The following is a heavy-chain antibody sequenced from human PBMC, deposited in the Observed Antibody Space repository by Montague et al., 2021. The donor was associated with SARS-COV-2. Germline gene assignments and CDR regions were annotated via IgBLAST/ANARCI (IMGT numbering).Heavy chain of an antibody. J-gene: IGHJ5*02. Sequence: SETLSLTCAVYGGSFSNYYWSWIRQPPGEGLQWIGEIHHSEGTNYNPSPKIRVTISVDTSKNKLSLKLSPVTAADTAVYYCTRGRAICTLFFPHQRWFDPWGQGTLGNVSS. D-gene: IGHD3-9*01. CDR3: TRGRAICTLFFPHQRWFDP. V-gene: IGHV4-34*01. CDR2: IHHSEGT. CDR1: GGSFSNYY.